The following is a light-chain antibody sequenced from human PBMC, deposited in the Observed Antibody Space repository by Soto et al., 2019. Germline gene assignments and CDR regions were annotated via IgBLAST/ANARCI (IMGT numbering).Light chain of an antibody. J-gene: IGLJ2*01. Sequence: QSVLTQPASVSGSPGQSITISCTGTSSDVGGYNYVSWYQQHPGKAPKLMIYEVSNRPSGVSNHFSASKSGNTASLTISGLQAEDEADYYCSSYKSSNTVVFGGGTKLTVL. CDR3: SSYKSSNTVV. V-gene: IGLV2-14*01. CDR2: EVS. CDR1: SSDVGGYNY.